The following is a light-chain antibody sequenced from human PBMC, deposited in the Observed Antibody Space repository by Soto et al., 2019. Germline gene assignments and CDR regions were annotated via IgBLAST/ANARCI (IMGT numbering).Light chain of an antibody. V-gene: IGKV3-15*01. CDR3: QQYNNRSRT. CDR1: QSVSSN. J-gene: IGKJ5*01. CDR2: GAS. Sequence: EIVMTQSPATLSVSPGERATISCRASQSVSSNLAWYQQKPGQAHRLLIYGASTRATGMPARFSGSESGTEFTLTICILQSEDFAVYYYQQYNNRSRTFGQGTRPEI.